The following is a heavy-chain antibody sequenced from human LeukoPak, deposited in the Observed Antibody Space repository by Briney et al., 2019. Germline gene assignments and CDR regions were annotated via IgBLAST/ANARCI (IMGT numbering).Heavy chain of an antibody. D-gene: IGHD1-14*01. J-gene: IGHJ4*02. V-gene: IGHV3-33*01. CDR1: GFTFGGYG. Sequence: PGESLRLSCAGSGFTFGGYGMHWFRQTPGKGLEWVAVIAYDGSRAFYADYVKGRFTISRDNSKNKMSVQLDHHSAEDTAVYYLTRYNNFHFDYWGQGALFTVSS. CDR3: TRYNNFHFDY. CDR2: IAYDGSRA.